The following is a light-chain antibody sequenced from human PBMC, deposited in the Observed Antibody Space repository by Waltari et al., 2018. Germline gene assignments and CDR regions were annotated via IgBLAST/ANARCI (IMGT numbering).Light chain of an antibody. J-gene: IGLJ1*01. V-gene: IGLV4-69*01. CDR3: QTWGAGIRV. CDR2: VNGDGSH. CDR1: RGPSPYP. Sequence: QPVLTQSPSASASLAASVKLTCPPSRGPSPYPIASHQQQPEKGPRFLMKVNGDGSHTKGDGIPDRFSVSSSGAERYLTISVLQSDDEADYYCQTWGAGIRVFGTGTKVTVL.